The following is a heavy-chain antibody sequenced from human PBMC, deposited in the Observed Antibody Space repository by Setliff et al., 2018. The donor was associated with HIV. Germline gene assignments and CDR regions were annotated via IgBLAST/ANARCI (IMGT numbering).Heavy chain of an antibody. D-gene: IGHD3-16*02. J-gene: IGHJ4*02. CDR2: IYHTGST. CDR1: GGSINSTSYY. CDR3: WGNYRFPFDY. V-gene: IGHV4-39*01. Sequence: PSETLSLTCTVSGGSINSTSYYWGWIRQPPGNGLEWIGSIYHTGSTYYKPSLKSRVTISVDTSKNQFSLRLSSVAAGDTAVYYIWGNYRFPFDYWGQGTLVTVSS.